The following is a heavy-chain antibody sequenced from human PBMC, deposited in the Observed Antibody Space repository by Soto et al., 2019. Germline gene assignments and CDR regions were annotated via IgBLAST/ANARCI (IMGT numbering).Heavy chain of an antibody. J-gene: IGHJ4*02. CDR3: ARHVWDDFWSGYPFDF. CDR2: IYYNGSA. CDR1: GGSISTSSYY. Sequence: PSETLSLTCTVSGGSISTSSYYWGWIRQPPGKGLEWIGTIYYNGSAYYNPSLKSRVTISVDTSKNQFSLKLRSVTAADTAVYYCARHVWDDFWSGYPFDFWGQGTLVTVSS. V-gene: IGHV4-39*01. D-gene: IGHD3-3*01.